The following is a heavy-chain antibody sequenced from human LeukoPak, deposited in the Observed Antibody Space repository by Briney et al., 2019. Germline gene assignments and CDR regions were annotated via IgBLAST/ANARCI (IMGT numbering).Heavy chain of an antibody. Sequence: SETLSLTCTVSGGSINKYFWNWLRQSPGKGLEWVGYISHSGNANYNPSLNSRGPISLHKSNNQVSLRLSSVTAADTAVYYCARAGPENLNRRYYIDFWSQGILVTVSS. D-gene: IGHD1-14*01. J-gene: IGHJ4*02. CDR2: ISHSGNA. CDR1: GGSINKYF. CDR3: ARAGPENLNRRYYIDF. V-gene: IGHV4-59*01.